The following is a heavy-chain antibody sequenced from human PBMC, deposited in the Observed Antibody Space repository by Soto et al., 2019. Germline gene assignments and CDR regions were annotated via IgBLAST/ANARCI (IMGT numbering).Heavy chain of an antibody. Sequence: ELQLLESGGGLVQPGGSLRLSCAASGFTFSSYAMSWVRQAPGKGLEWVSAISGSGGSTYYADSVKGRFTISRDNSKNTLYLQMNSLRAEDTAVYYCAKPRYGDQGYFDYWGQGTLVTVSS. D-gene: IGHD4-17*01. J-gene: IGHJ4*02. CDR3: AKPRYGDQGYFDY. CDR1: GFTFSSYA. V-gene: IGHV3-23*01. CDR2: ISGSGGST.